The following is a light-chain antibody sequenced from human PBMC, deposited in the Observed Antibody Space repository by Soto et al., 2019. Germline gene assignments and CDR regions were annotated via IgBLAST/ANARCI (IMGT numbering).Light chain of an antibody. Sequence: DIVMTQSPDSLAVSLGERATINCRSSQSVLHSSNSLNYLGWYQQMPGQPPKRLIYWASTRESGVPDRFSGSGSGTDSTLPISGLQAEDVAVYYCQQYLATPPTVGQGTKVEIK. V-gene: IGKV4-1*01. CDR1: QSVLHSSNSLNY. CDR2: WAS. CDR3: QQYLATPPT. J-gene: IGKJ1*01.